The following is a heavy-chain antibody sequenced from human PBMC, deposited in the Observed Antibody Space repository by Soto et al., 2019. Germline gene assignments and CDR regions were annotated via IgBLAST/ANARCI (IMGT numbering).Heavy chain of an antibody. CDR1: GGSVRSSSYY. J-gene: IGHJ4*02. CDR2: IYYSGRT. V-gene: IGHV4-39*01. CDR3: ARQEGGAAADRPLDY. D-gene: IGHD6-13*01. Sequence: QLRLQESGPGLVKSSETLSLTCTVSGGSVRSSSYYWGWIRQPPGKGLEWIASIYYSGRTHNNPALKSPRTLSIDTYTNQFSLKMNAVTAADTAVYYCARQEGGAAADRPLDYWGQGTLVTVSS.